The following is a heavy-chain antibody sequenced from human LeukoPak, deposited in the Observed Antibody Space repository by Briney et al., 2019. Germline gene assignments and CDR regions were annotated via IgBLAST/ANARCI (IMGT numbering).Heavy chain of an antibody. J-gene: IGHJ4*02. CDR1: GFTFSSYS. CDR2: ISSSSSYI. CDR3: ARDSASAYYYDSSGCRY. Sequence: GGSLRLSCAASGFTFSSYSMNWVRQAPGKGLEWVSSISSSSSYIYYADSVKGRFTISRDNAKNSLYLQMNSLRAEDTAVYYCARDSASAYYYDSSGCRYWGQGTLVTVSS. D-gene: IGHD3-22*01. V-gene: IGHV3-21*01.